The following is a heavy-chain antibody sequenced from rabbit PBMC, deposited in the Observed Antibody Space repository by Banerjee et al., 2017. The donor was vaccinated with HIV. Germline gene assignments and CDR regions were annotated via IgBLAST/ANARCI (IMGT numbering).Heavy chain of an antibody. D-gene: IGHD8-1*01. J-gene: IGHJ6*01. CDR1: GFDFSSSYD. CDR3: ARDLAGYVGNGYLAL. V-gene: IGHV1S45*01. CDR2: IYTGSSGST. Sequence: QEQLVESGGGLVQPEGSLTLTCTASGFDFSSSYDMCWVRQAPGKGLEWIACIYTGSSGSTYYASWAKGRFTISKTSSTTVTLQLNSLTAADTATYFCARDLAGYVGNGYLALWGPGTLVTVS.